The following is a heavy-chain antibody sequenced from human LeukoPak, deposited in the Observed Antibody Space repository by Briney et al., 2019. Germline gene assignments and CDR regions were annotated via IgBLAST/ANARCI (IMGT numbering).Heavy chain of an antibody. CDR2: INPSGGST. D-gene: IGHD3-22*01. J-gene: IGHJ4*02. V-gene: IGHV1-46*01. CDR1: GYTFTSYY. CDR3: ARDYYDSSGYYYAGY. Sequence: GASVKVSCKASGYTFTSYYMHWVRQAPGQGLEWMGIINPSGGSTSYAQKFQGRVTMTRDMSTSTVYMELSSRRSEDTAVYYCARDYYDSSGYYYAGYWGQGTLVTVSS.